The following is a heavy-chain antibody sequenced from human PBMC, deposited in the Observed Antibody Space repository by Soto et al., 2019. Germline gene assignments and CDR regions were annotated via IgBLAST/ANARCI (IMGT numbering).Heavy chain of an antibody. V-gene: IGHV5-51*01. Sequence: PGESLKISCKGSGYSFTSYWIGWVRQMPGKGLEWMGIIYPGDSDTRYSPSFQGQVTISADKSTSTAYLQWSSLKASDTAMYYCARRITMVRGVINWFDPWGQGTLVTVSS. CDR3: ARRITMVRGVINWFDP. CDR2: IYPGDSDT. D-gene: IGHD3-10*01. J-gene: IGHJ5*02. CDR1: GYSFTSYW.